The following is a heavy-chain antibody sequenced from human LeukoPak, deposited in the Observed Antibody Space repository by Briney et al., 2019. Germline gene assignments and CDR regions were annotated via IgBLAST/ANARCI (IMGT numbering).Heavy chain of an antibody. CDR1: GGSFSGYY. V-gene: IGHV4-34*01. J-gene: IGHJ6*03. CDR2: INHSGST. Sequence: SETLSLTCAVYGGSFSGYYWSWIRQPPGKGLEWIGEINHSGSTNYNPSLKSRVTISVDTSKNQFSLKLSSVTAADTAVYYCASGVYYYGSGSYSSYYYYYYMDVWGKGTTVTVSS. D-gene: IGHD3-10*01. CDR3: ASGVYYYGSGSYSSYYYYYYMDV.